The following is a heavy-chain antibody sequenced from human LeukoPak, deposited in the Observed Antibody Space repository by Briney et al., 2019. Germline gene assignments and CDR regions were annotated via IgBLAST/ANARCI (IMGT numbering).Heavy chain of an antibody. D-gene: IGHD3-10*01. Sequence: SETLSLTCTVSGVSISSYYWSWIRQPPGKGLEWIGYIYYSGSTFYNPSLKSRVTISVDTSKNQFSLKLTSVTAADTAVYYCARFDYGSGSYFRYFDYWGQGTLVTVSS. CDR1: GVSISSYY. CDR3: ARFDYGSGSYFRYFDY. J-gene: IGHJ4*02. CDR2: IYYSGST. V-gene: IGHV4-59*12.